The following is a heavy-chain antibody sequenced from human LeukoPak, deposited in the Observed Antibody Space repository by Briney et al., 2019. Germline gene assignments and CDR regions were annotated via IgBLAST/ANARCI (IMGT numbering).Heavy chain of an antibody. Sequence: SETLSLTCAVSGYSISRGYYWGWIRQPPGKGLEWIGSMYHGGITYYNSSLESRVTISEDTSNNRFSLTLSSVTAADTAVYYCARYSSGWFDYWGQGTLVTVSS. J-gene: IGHJ4*02. D-gene: IGHD6-19*01. CDR2: MYHGGIT. CDR3: ARYSSGWFDY. V-gene: IGHV4-38-2*01. CDR1: GYSISRGYY.